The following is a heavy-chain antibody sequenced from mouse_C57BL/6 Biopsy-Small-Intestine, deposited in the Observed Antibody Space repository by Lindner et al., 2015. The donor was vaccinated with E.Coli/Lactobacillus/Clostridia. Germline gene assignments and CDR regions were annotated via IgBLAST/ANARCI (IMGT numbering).Heavy chain of an antibody. CDR2: ILPGSGST. CDR1: GYTFTAYW. Sequence: VQLQESGAELMKPGASAKLSCKATGYTFTAYWIEWIEQRPGHGLEWIGEILPGSGSTNYNEKFKGKATFTADTSSNTAYMQLSSLTTEYSAIYYCANGAQATGFAYWGQGTLVTVSA. J-gene: IGHJ3*01. D-gene: IGHD3-2*02. CDR3: ANGAQATGFAY. V-gene: IGHV1-9*01.